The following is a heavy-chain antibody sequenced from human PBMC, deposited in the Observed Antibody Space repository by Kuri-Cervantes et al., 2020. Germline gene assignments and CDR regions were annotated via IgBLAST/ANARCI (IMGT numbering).Heavy chain of an antibody. Sequence: GESLKISCAASGFTFSNAWMSWVRQAPGKGLEWVANIKEDGSEKYYVDSVEGRFTISRDNAENSLYLQMNSLRAEDTAVYYCARDLDGKDYWGQGTLVTVSS. V-gene: IGHV3-7*01. CDR1: GFTFSNAW. J-gene: IGHJ4*02. CDR3: ARDLDGKDY. CDR2: IKEDGSEK. D-gene: IGHD3/OR15-3a*01.